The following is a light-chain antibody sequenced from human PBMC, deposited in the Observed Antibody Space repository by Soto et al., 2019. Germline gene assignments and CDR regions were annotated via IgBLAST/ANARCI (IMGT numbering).Light chain of an antibody. CDR3: QQYGSSPT. Sequence: EIVMTQSPATLSVSPGERATVSCRASQSVGSNLAWYQQKAGQAPSLLIYGASTRATGVPARFSGSGSGTEFTLTISSLQSEDFAVYYCQQYGSSPTFGGGTKVEIK. V-gene: IGKV3-15*01. J-gene: IGKJ4*01. CDR1: QSVGSN. CDR2: GAS.